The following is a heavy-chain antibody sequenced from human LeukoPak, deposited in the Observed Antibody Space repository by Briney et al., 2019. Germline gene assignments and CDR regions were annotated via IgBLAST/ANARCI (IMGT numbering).Heavy chain of an antibody. Sequence: GGSLRLSCAASGFTFSSYSMNWVRQAPGKGLEGVSSISSSSSYIYYADSVKGRFTISRDNAKNSLYLQMNSLRAEDTAVYYCAREDSSGYYYFDYWGQGTLVTVSS. J-gene: IGHJ4*02. CDR2: ISSSSSYI. CDR1: GFTFSSYS. D-gene: IGHD3-22*01. CDR3: AREDSSGYYYFDY. V-gene: IGHV3-21*01.